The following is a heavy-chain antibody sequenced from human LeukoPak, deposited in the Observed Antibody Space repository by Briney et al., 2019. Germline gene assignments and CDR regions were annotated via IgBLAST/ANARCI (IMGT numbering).Heavy chain of an antibody. Sequence: VRSLSLSCAASGFTFRSYGMDWVRQAPGKGLEWVAGIWYDRSNNYYADSVKDLFTISQDNSKTALYLEMNSLRGEDTAVYYCARARGSGSIFDCFDIWGQGTMVTVSS. CDR2: IWYDRSNN. D-gene: IGHD3-22*01. J-gene: IGHJ3*02. V-gene: IGHV3-33*01. CDR1: GFTFRSYG. CDR3: ARARGSGSIFDCFDI.